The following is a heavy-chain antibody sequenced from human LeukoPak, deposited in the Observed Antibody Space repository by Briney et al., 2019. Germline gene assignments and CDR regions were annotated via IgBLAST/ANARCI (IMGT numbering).Heavy chain of an antibody. D-gene: IGHD2/OR15-2a*01. V-gene: IGHV1-69*01. CDR3: ASRYFTIYTSGFDY. J-gene: IGHJ4*02. CDR1: GGTFSSYA. CDR2: IIPIFGTA. Sequence: SVKVSCKASGGTFSSYAISWVRQAPGQGVEWMGGIIPIFGTANYAQKFQGRVTITADESTSTAYMELSSLRSEDTAVYHCASRYFTIYTSGFDYWGQGTLVTVSS.